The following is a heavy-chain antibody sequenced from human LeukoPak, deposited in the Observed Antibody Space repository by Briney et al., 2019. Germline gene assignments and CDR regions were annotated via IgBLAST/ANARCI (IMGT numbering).Heavy chain of an antibody. Sequence: AASVKVSCKASGYSFTTYGISWVRQAPGQGLEWMGWINSNNGDTNYAGKVQGRVTMTTDTSTSTAYMELSSLRSEDTAVYYCAADPIWGIYGDFHFDYWGQGTLVTVSS. D-gene: IGHD4-17*01. V-gene: IGHV1-18*01. J-gene: IGHJ4*02. CDR2: INSNNGDT. CDR3: AADPIWGIYGDFHFDY. CDR1: GYSFTTYG.